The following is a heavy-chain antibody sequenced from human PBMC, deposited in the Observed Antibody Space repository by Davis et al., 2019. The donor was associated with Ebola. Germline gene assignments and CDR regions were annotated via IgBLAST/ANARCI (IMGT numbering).Heavy chain of an antibody. CDR3: ARQSSIQLWHYFDY. CDR1: GGSFSGYY. CDR2: INHSGST. J-gene: IGHJ4*02. D-gene: IGHD5-18*01. Sequence: MPSETLSLTCAVYGGSFSGYYWSWIRQPPGKGLEWIGEINHSGSTNYNPSLKSRVTISVDTSKNQFSLKLSSVTAADTAVYYCARQSSIQLWHYFDYWGQVTLVTVSS. V-gene: IGHV4-34*01.